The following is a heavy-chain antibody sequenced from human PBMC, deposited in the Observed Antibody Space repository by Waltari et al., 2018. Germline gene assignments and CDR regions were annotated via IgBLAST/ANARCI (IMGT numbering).Heavy chain of an antibody. CDR1: GSSSSSGYY. V-gene: IGHV4-38-2*01. D-gene: IGHD5-18*01. CDR3: AIKNSSYYYMDV. CDR2: IYHSGST. J-gene: IGHJ6*03. Sequence: QVQLQESGPGLVKPSETLSLTCSVSGSSSSSGYYWGWIRQPPGKGLEYIGHIYHSGSTYYNPSLRSRVTISVDTSKNQFSLKLSSVTAADTAVYYCAIKNSSYYYMDVWGKGTTVTVSS.